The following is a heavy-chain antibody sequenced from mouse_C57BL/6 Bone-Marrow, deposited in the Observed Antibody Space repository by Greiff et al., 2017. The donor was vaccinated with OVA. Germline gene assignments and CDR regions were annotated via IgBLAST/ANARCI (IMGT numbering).Heavy chain of an antibody. CDR3: ARHYDGYYWFAY. CDR1: GYTFTEYT. J-gene: IGHJ3*01. CDR2: FYPGSGSI. D-gene: IGHD2-3*01. Sequence: VKLQESGAELVKPGASVKLSCKASGYTFTEYTIHWVKQRSGQGLEWIGWFYPGSGSIKYNEKFKDKATLTADKSSSTVYMELSRLTSEDSAVYICARHYDGYYWFAYWGQGTLVTVSA. V-gene: IGHV1-62-2*01.